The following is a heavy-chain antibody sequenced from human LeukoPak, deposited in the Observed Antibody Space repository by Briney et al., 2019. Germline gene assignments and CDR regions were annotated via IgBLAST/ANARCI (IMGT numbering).Heavy chain of an antibody. CDR1: GFTFRSDA. Sequence: GGSLRLSCAASGFTFRSDAMSWVRQAPGKGLEWVSGISGSGGTTYYADSVKGRFTISRDNSKDTLYLQMNSLRAEDTAVYYCAKHHCSSTSCYRVFDFWGQGTLVTVSS. CDR3: AKHHCSSTSCYRVFDF. V-gene: IGHV3-23*01. D-gene: IGHD2-2*02. CDR2: ISGSGGTT. J-gene: IGHJ4*02.